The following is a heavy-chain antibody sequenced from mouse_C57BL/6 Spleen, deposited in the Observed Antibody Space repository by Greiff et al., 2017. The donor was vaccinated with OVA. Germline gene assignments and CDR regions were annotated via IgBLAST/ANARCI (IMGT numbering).Heavy chain of an antibody. CDR1: GYTFTDYY. Sequence: EVQLQQSGPVLVKPGASVKMSCKASGYTFTDYYMNWVKQSHGKSLEWIGVINPYNGGTSYNQKFKGKATLTVDKSSSTAYMELNSLTSEDSAVYYCARKGGEWYFDVWGTGTTVTVSS. J-gene: IGHJ1*03. CDR3: ARKGGEWYFDV. V-gene: IGHV1-19*01. CDR2: INPYNGGT.